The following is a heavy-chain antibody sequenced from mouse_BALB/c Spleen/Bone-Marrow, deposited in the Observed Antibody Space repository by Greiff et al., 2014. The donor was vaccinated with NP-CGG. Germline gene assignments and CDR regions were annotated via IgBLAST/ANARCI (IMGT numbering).Heavy chain of an antibody. CDR1: GFTFSRYG. CDR3: ARQYGNLGVMDY. Sequence: EVKLMESGGDLVKPGGSLKLSCAASGFTFSRYGMSWVRQTPDNRLEWVANISSGGSYTYYPDSVKGRFTISRDNAKNTLYLHMSSLKSEDTAMYYCARQYGNLGVMDYWGQGTSVTVSS. CDR2: ISSGGSYT. J-gene: IGHJ4*01. D-gene: IGHD2-1*01. V-gene: IGHV5-6*01.